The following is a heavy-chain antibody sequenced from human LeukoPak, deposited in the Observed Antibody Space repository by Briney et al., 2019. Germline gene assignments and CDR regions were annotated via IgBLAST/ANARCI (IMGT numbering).Heavy chain of an antibody. CDR2: IYPGDSDT. CDR1: AYSFTSYW. D-gene: IGHD3-22*01. CDR3: ARRNLEPITMIASDLDY. Sequence: GESLKISCKCSAYSFTSYWIVWVRQLPGKGLEWMRIIYPGDSDTRYSPSFQGQVTISADKSISTAYLQWSSLKASDTAMYYCARRNLEPITMIASDLDYWGPGTLVTVSS. V-gene: IGHV5-51*01. J-gene: IGHJ4*02.